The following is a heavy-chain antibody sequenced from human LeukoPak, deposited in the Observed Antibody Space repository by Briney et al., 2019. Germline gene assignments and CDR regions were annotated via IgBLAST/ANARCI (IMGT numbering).Heavy chain of an antibody. CDR3: ARQMIVGATPDAFDI. CDR2: IYPGDSDT. Sequence: GESLKISCKGSGYNFTIYWIGWVRQMPGKGLEWMGIIYPGDSDTRYSPSFQGQVTISADKSISTAYLQWSSLKASDTAMYYCARQMIVGATPDAFDIWGQGTMVTVSS. D-gene: IGHD1-26*01. V-gene: IGHV5-51*01. J-gene: IGHJ3*02. CDR1: GYNFTIYW.